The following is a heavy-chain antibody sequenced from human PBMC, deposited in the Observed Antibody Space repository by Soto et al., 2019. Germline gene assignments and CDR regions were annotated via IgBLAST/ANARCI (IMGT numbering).Heavy chain of an antibody. CDR3: MRYKRLILES. D-gene: IGHD3-22*01. J-gene: IGHJ5*02. CDR1: YATSADNG. CDR2: MYYTGST. Sequence: HTSSVLYATSADNGGSRIRQPPGKTLEWIGHMYYTGSTNYNPSLKSRVTMSVDTSKNQFSLRLSSVTAVDTAVYYCMRYKRLILESLVRGTLVTVSS. V-gene: IGHV4-59*12.